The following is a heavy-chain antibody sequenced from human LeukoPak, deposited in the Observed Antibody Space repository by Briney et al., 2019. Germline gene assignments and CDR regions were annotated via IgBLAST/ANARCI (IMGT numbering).Heavy chain of an antibody. Sequence: NPSQTLSLTCTVSGGSISSGGYYWSWIRQHPGKGLEWIEYIYYSGSTYYNPSLKSRVTISVDTSKNQFSLKLSSVTAADTAVYYCARFFRHYGDHFDYWGQGTLVTVSS. D-gene: IGHD3-10*01. CDR1: GGSISSGGYY. CDR3: ARFFRHYGDHFDY. J-gene: IGHJ4*02. V-gene: IGHV4-31*03. CDR2: IYYSGST.